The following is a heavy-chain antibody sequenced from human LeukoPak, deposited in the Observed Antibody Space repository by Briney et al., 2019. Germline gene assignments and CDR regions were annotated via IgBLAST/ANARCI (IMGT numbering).Heavy chain of an antibody. V-gene: IGHV3-21*01. Sequence: PGGSLRLSCAASGFSFSSYAMQWVRQAPGKGLEWVSSISSSSSYIYYADSVKGRFTISRDNAKNSLYLQMNSLRAEDTAVYYCARGKSQAGGSYAGYWGQGTLVTVSS. CDR2: ISSSSSYI. J-gene: IGHJ4*02. CDR3: ARGKSQAGGSYAGY. D-gene: IGHD4-23*01. CDR1: GFSFSSYA.